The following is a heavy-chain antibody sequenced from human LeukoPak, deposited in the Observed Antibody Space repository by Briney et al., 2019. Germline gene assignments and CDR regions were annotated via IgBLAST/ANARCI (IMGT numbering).Heavy chain of an antibody. CDR2: ISYDGSNK. CDR1: GFTFSSYA. Sequence: AGGSLRLSCAASGFTFSSYAMSWVRQASGKGLEWVAVISYDGSNKYYADSVKGRFTISRDNSKNTLYLQMNSLRAEDTAVYYCANDPYYSSGWYGGLGYYYGMDVWGQGTTVTVSS. V-gene: IGHV3-30*18. J-gene: IGHJ6*02. CDR3: ANDPYYSSGWYGGLGYYYGMDV. D-gene: IGHD6-19*01.